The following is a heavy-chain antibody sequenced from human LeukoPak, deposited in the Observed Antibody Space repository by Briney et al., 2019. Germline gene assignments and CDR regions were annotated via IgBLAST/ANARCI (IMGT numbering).Heavy chain of an antibody. V-gene: IGHV1-2*02. CDR2: INPNSGGT. D-gene: IGHD3-3*01. CDR3: ARGPLLGVYYDFWSGYSSHYFDY. CDR1: GYTFTGYY. J-gene: IGHJ4*02. Sequence: ASGKVSCKASGYTFTGYYMHWVRQAPGQGLEWMGWINPNSGGTNYAQKFQGRVTMTRDTSISTAYMELSRLRSDDTAVYYCARGPLLGVYYDFWSGYSSHYFDYWGQGTLVTVSS.